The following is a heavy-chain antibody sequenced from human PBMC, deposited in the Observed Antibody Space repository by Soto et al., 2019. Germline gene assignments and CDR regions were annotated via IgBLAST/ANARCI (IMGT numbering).Heavy chain of an antibody. Sequence: EVQLLESGGGLVQPGGSLRLSCAASGFTFSSYAMSWVRQAPGKGLEWVSAISGSGGSTYYADSVKGRFTISRDNSKNTLYLQMNSLRAEDTAVYYCAKEGLAVEMAENWFDPWGQGTLVTVSS. D-gene: IGHD6-6*01. V-gene: IGHV3-23*01. CDR2: ISGSGGST. CDR3: AKEGLAVEMAENWFDP. J-gene: IGHJ5*02. CDR1: GFTFSSYA.